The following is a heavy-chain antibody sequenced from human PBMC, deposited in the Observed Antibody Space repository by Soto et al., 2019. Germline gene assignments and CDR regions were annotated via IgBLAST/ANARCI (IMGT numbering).Heavy chain of an antibody. CDR1: GGSVSSGSYY. Sequence: SETLSLTSTVSGGSVSSGSYYWSWIRQPPGKGLEWIGYIYYSGSTNYNPSLKSRVTISVDTSKNQFSLKLSSVTAADTAVYYCARAELIHNWFDPWGQGTLVTVSS. J-gene: IGHJ5*02. CDR3: ARAELIHNWFDP. CDR2: IYYSGST. D-gene: IGHD1-7*01. V-gene: IGHV4-61*01.